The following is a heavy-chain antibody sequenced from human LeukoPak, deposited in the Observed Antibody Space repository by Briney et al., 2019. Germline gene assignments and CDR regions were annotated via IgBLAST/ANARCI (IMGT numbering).Heavy chain of an antibody. D-gene: IGHD1-26*01. CDR3: AKGSSISGSFEPYYFDY. CDR2: ISWDGGST. CDR1: GFTFDDYT. Sequence: QPGGSLRLSCAASGFTFDDYTMHWVRQAPGKGLEWVSLISWDGGSTYYADSVKGRFTISRDNSKNSLYLQMNSLRTEDTASYYCAKGSSISGSFEPYYFDYWGQGTLVTVSS. J-gene: IGHJ4*02. V-gene: IGHV3-43*01.